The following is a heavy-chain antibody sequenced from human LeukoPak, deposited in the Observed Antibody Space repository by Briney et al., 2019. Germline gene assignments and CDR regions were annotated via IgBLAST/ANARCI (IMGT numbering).Heavy chain of an antibody. D-gene: IGHD3-10*01. Sequence: GGSLRLSCAASKFTFSSYGMHWVRQAPGKGLEWVAVISYDGSNKYYADSVRGRFTISRDNSKNTLYLQMNSLRAEDTAVYYCAKKSRGSGSYYGDYWGQGILVTVSS. V-gene: IGHV3-30*18. CDR2: ISYDGSNK. CDR3: AKKSRGSGSYYGDY. CDR1: KFTFSSYG. J-gene: IGHJ4*02.